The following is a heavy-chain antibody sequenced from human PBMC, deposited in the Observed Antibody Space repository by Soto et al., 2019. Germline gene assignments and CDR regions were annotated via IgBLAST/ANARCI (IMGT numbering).Heavy chain of an antibody. CDR3: ARGLGFWSVYGKDV. V-gene: IGHV4-34*01. CDR2: INHSGST. Sequence: PSETLSLSCVVYGGSFCGYYCCWIRQPPGKGLEWIGEINHSGSTNYNPSLMSRVTISVDTSKNQFSLKLSSVTAADTAVYYCARGLGFWSVYGKDVWSQGTTVTVSS. CDR1: GGSFCGYY. D-gene: IGHD3-3*01. J-gene: IGHJ6*02.